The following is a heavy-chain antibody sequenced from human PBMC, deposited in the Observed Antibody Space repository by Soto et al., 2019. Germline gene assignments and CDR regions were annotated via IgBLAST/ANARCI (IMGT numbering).Heavy chain of an antibody. CDR1: GFIFSNYV. V-gene: IGHV3-30-3*01. J-gene: IGHJ4*02. D-gene: IGHD3-10*01. CDR3: AREVLWSRYFDY. Sequence: LRLSCAPSGFIFSNYVMYWVRQAPGKGLEWVAFMSYDGTTKYYADSVKGRFTISRDNSKNTLYLQMNSLRPEDTGVYYCAREVLWSRYFDYWGQGTRVTLSS. CDR2: MSYDGTTK.